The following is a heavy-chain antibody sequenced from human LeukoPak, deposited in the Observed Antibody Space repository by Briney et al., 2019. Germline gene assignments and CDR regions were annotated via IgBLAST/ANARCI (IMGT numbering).Heavy chain of an antibody. Sequence: ASVKVSCKASGYTFTSYAMNWVRQAPGQGLEWMGWINTNTGNPTYAQGFTGRFVFSLDTSVSTAYLQISSLKAEDTAVYYRASENYYGSGSYYNFGWFDPWGQGTLVTVSS. V-gene: IGHV7-4-1*02. D-gene: IGHD3-10*01. CDR2: INTNTGNP. CDR1: GYTFTSYA. CDR3: ASENYYGSGSYYNFGWFDP. J-gene: IGHJ5*02.